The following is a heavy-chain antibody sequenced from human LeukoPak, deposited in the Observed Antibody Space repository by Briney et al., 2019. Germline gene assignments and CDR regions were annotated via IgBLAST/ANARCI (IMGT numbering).Heavy chain of an antibody. CDR2: IRQDGDTK. V-gene: IGHV3-7*03. CDR3: ARSLPYGTTWYGRSDF. D-gene: IGHD6-13*01. Sequence: GGSLRLSCVASGFTFGKYWMSRVRQAPGKGLEWVANIRQDGDTKYYVDSVKGRFTISRDNAMNSLYLQMNSLRAEDTAIYYCARSLPYGTTWYGRSDFWGQGTLVTVSS. J-gene: IGHJ4*02. CDR1: GFTFGKYW.